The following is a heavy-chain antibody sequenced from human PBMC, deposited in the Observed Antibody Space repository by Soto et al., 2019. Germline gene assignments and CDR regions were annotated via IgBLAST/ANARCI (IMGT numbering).Heavy chain of an antibody. J-gene: IGHJ6*04. V-gene: IGHV4-59*01. CDR2: IYYSGST. CDR1: GGSISSYY. Sequence: SETLSLTCTVSGGSISSYYWSWIRQPPGKGLEWIGYIYYSGSTNYNPSLKSRVTISVDPSKNQFSLKLSSVTAADTAVYYLARPPAQQSYYFFGCVYPEGQAFLGDLPPTSAVWGKGTPDPGSP. CDR3: ARPPAQQSYYFFGCVYPEGQAFLGDLPPTSAV. D-gene: IGHD3-16*01.